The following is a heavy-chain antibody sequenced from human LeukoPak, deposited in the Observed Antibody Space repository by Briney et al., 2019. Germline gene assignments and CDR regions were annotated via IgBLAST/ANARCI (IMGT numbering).Heavy chain of an antibody. CDR3: TTLLWFGEVSY. Sequence: GGSLRLSCAASGFTFSNYDIFWVRQAPGKGLEWVSSISGSGSSTYYADSVKGRFTISRDNSKNTLYLQMNSLRAEDTALYYCTTLLWFGEVSYWGQGTLVTVSS. D-gene: IGHD3-10*01. J-gene: IGHJ4*02. CDR2: ISGSGSST. V-gene: IGHV3-23*01. CDR1: GFTFSNYD.